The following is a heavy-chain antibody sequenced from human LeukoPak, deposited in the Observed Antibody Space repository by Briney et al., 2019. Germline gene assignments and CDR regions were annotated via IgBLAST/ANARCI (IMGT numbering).Heavy chain of an antibody. CDR3: ATEHFYYDTLT. CDR1: GLIFSIAW. V-gene: IGHV3-15*01. Sequence: AGSLRLSWAAAGLIFSIAWMSWVRQAPGKGREWVGRIKSKTNGCVTDYAAPVKGRFTISRDDSKNTLYLQMNSMKSEDTAVYYCATEHFYYDTLTWGQGSLVTVSS. D-gene: IGHD3-22*01. CDR2: IKSKTNGCVT. J-gene: IGHJ5*02.